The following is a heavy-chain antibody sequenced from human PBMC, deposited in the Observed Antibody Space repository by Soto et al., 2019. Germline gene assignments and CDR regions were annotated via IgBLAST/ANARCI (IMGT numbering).Heavy chain of an antibody. Sequence: GESLKISCAASGFSFSTYSMAWVRQAAGKGPQWVSGLSGGGANTFYIDSVRGRFTISVDISRNTVFLRMDSLRVDDTAVYYCARWSGYADAWGRGTLVTVSS. V-gene: IGHV3-23*01. CDR1: GFSFSTYS. CDR2: LSGGGANT. D-gene: IGHD4-17*01. J-gene: IGHJ4*02. CDR3: ARWSGYADA.